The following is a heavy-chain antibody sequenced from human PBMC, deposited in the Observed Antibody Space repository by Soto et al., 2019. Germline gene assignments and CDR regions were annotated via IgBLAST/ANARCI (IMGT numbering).Heavy chain of an antibody. CDR3: AKGSRSCTSPSCYQYYFVY. V-gene: IGHV3-23*01. D-gene: IGHD2-2*01. J-gene: IGHJ4*02. CDR2: ISGSGIST. Sequence: EVQLLESGGGLVQPGGSLRLSCAASRFTFSSYAMSWVRQAPGKGLEYVSAISGSGISTYYADSVKGRFTISRDNAKNPLYLQMNSLRAEDTAVYYCAKGSRSCTSPSCYQYYFVYWGQGTLVTVSS. CDR1: RFTFSSYA.